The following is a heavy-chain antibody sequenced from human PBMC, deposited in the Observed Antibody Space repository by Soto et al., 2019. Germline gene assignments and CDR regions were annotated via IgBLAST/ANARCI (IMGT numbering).Heavy chain of an antibody. D-gene: IGHD2-2*02. CDR3: ARQEYCSTTSCYTADS. CDR1: GHSFTSYW. J-gene: IGHJ4*02. Sequence: GESLKISCKGSGHSFTSYWIGWVRQMPGKGLEWMGIIYLGDSDTRYSPSFQGQVTISADRSISTAYLQWSSLKASDTAMYHCARQEYCSTTSCYTADSWGQGTLVTVSS. V-gene: IGHV5-51*01. CDR2: IYLGDSDT.